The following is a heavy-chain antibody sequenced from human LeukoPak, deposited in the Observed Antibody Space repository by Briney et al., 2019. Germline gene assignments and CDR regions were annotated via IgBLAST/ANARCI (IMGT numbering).Heavy chain of an antibody. D-gene: IGHD4-11*01. Sequence: GGSLRLSCAASGFTFSRSWMSWVRQAPGKGLEWVANIKQDGSEKYYVDSVKGRFTISRDNAKNSLYLQMNSLRAEDTAVYYCTREYLTVSYFDYWGQGTLVTVSS. CDR1: GFTFSRSW. CDR3: TREYLTVSYFDY. J-gene: IGHJ4*02. V-gene: IGHV3-7*05. CDR2: IKQDGSEK.